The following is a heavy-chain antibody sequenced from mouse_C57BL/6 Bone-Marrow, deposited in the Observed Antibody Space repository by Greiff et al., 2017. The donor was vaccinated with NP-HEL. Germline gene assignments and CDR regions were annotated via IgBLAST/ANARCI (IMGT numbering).Heavy chain of an antibody. CDR3: ARRRLRRGYWYFDV. D-gene: IGHD1-1*01. J-gene: IGHJ1*03. Sequence: VQLQQSGAELVKPGASVKMSCKASGYTFTTYPIEWMKQNHGKSLEWIGNFHPYNNDTKYNEKFKGKATLTVEKSSSTVYLELSRLTSDDSAVYYCARRRLRRGYWYFDVWGTGTTVTVSS. CDR1: GYTFTTYP. CDR2: FHPYNNDT. V-gene: IGHV1-47*01.